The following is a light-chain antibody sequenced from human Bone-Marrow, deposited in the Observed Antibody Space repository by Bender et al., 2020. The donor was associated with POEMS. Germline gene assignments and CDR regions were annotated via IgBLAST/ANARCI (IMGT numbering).Light chain of an antibody. CDR1: SSDVGGYNY. J-gene: IGLJ2*01. V-gene: IGLV2-14*03. CDR2: DVS. CDR3: RSYADSTTPYVL. Sequence: QSALTQPASVSGSPGQSITISCTGTSSDVGGYNYVSWYQHHPGKAPKLMIYDVSDRPSGVPDRFSGSKSGNTASLTISGLQADDEADYYCRSYADSTTPYVLFGGGTKLTVL.